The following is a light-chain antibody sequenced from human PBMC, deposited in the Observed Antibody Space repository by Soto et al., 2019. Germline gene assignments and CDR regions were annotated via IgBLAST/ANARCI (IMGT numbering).Light chain of an antibody. CDR3: QQYIRWPLT. J-gene: IGKJ4*01. V-gene: IGKV3-15*01. CDR1: ENVRTF. CDR2: GAS. Sequence: PGERATLSCRASENVRTFVDWYQQKPGQAPRLLIHGASTRATGIPARFSGSGSGTEFTLAVSSLQSEDYAVYFCQQYIRWPLTFGGGTKVDI.